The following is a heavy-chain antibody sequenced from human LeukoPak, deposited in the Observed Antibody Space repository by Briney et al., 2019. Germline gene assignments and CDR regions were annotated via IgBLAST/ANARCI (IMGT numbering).Heavy chain of an antibody. Sequence: NPSETLSLTCTVSGGSISSYYWSWIRQPPGKGLEWIGYIYHSGSTYYNPSLKSRVTISVDRSKNQFSLKLSSVTAADTAVYYCATFGYGSGSYSSLWGQGTLVTVSS. CDR2: IYHSGST. CDR3: ATFGYGSGSYSSL. J-gene: IGHJ4*02. CDR1: GGSISSYY. D-gene: IGHD3-10*01. V-gene: IGHV4-59*04.